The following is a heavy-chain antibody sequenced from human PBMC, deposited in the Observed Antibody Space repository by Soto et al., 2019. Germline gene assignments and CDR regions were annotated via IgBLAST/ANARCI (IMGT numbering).Heavy chain of an antibody. V-gene: IGHV3-66*01. Sequence: GGSLRRSCTGSGFGVSRDYMSWVRQAPGKGLEWVSVIYSGGDTYYADSVKGRFTISRDNSKNTLYLQMNSLRAEDTAVYYCARDLGYSSAWWGQGTLVTVSS. CDR2: IYSGGDT. CDR1: GFGVSRDY. J-gene: IGHJ4*02. CDR3: ARDLGYSSAW. D-gene: IGHD6-19*01.